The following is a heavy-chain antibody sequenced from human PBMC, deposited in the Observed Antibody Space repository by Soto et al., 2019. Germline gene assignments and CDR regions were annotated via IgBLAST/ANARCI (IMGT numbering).Heavy chain of an antibody. CDR1: GCSISSGGYS. V-gene: IGHV4-30-2*01. J-gene: IGHJ3*02. D-gene: IGHD2-21*02. Sequence: TLSLTCAVSGCSISSGGYSWSWIRQPPGKGLEWIGYIYHSGSTYYNPSLKSRVTISVDRSKNQFSLKLSSVTAADTAVYYCARFCGGDCNAFDIWGQGTMVTVSS. CDR3: ARFCGGDCNAFDI. CDR2: IYHSGST.